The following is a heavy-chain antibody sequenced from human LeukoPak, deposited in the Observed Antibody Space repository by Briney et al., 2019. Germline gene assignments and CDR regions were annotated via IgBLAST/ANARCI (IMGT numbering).Heavy chain of an antibody. CDR1: GGTFSSYA. D-gene: IGHD2-21*02. J-gene: IGHJ4*02. Sequence: SVKVSCKASGGTFSSYAISWVRQAPGQGLEWMGGIIPIFGTANYAQKFQGRVTITADESTSTAYMELSSLRSEDTAVYYCARFVYCGGDCYSRRPGARGYYFDYRGQGTLVTVSS. CDR2: IIPIFGTA. CDR3: ARFVYCGGDCYSRRPGARGYYFDY. V-gene: IGHV1-69*13.